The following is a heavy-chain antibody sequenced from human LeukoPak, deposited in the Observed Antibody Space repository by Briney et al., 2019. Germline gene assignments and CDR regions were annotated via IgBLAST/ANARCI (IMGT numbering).Heavy chain of an antibody. J-gene: IGHJ6*02. V-gene: IGHV4-59*01. CDR1: GGSISSYY. D-gene: IGHD3-3*01. Sequence: SETLSLTCTVSGGSISSYYWSWIRQPPGKGLEWIGYIYYSGSTNYNPSLKSRVTISVDTSKNQFSLKLSSVTAADTAVYYCARGPSDFWSGYLTGYYYGMDVWGQGTTVTVSS. CDR2: IYYSGST. CDR3: ARGPSDFWSGYLTGYYYGMDV.